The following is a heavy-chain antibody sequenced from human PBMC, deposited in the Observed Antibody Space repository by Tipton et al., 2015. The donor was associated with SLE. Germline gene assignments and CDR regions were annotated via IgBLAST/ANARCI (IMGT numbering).Heavy chain of an antibody. D-gene: IGHD6-13*01. J-gene: IGHJ4*02. V-gene: IGHV1-2*06. CDR1: GYTFTSYG. CDR3: ARGSSWLGGYFDY. CDR2: INPNSGGT. Sequence: QLVQSGAEVKKPGASVKVSCKASGYTFTSYGISWVRQAPGQGLEWMGRINPNSGGTNYAQKFQGRVTMTRDTSISTAYMELSRLRSDDTAVYYCARGSSWLGGYFDYWGQGTLVTVSS.